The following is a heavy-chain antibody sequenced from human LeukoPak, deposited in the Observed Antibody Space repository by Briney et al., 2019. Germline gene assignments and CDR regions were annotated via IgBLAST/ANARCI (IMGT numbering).Heavy chain of an antibody. J-gene: IGHJ4*02. V-gene: IGHV3-21*01. CDR2: ISSSSSYI. D-gene: IGHD2-15*01. CDR3: ARDRSGGSD. Sequence: GGSLRLSCAASGFTFSSYSMNWVRQAPGKGLEWVSSISSSSSYIYYPDSVKGRFTISRDNAKNSLYLQMNSLRAEDTAVYYCARDRSGGSDWGQGSLVTVSS. CDR1: GFTFSSYS.